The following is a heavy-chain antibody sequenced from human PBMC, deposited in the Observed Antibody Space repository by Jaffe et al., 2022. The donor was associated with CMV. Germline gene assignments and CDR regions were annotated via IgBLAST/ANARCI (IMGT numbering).Heavy chain of an antibody. V-gene: IGHV3-23*04. CDR1: GFAFSDYA. CDR2: ISSSGTDT. Sequence: EMQLVESGGGLVQPAGSLRLSCAASGFAFSDYAMNWVRQAPGRGLEWVSTISSSGTDTYYADFVKGRFTISRDNSKNTLYLQMNSLRADDTAVYYCAKRYLVHAFDVWGQGTMVTVSS. D-gene: IGHD6-6*01. J-gene: IGHJ3*01. CDR3: AKRYLVHAFDV.